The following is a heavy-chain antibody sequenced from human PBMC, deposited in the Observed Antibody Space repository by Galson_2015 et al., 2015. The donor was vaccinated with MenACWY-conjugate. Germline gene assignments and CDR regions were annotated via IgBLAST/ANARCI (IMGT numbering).Heavy chain of an antibody. CDR2: LHGDGRT. CDR3: AMTGGSSLDF. D-gene: IGHD6-6*01. Sequence: SLRLSCAASGFTVSSNYMTWVRRAPGKGLEWVSILHGDGRTYYAESVRGRFSISRDNSKNTLYLQMNSLRAEDTAVYYCAMTGGSSLDFWGQGTTVTVSS. V-gene: IGHV3-53*01. CDR1: GFTVSSNY. J-gene: IGHJ6*02.